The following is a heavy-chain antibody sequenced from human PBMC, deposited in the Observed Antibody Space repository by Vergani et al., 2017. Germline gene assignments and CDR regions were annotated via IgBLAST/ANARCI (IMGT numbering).Heavy chain of an antibody. CDR1: GFTFSSYA. Sequence: EVQLLESGGGLVQPGGSLRLSCAASGFTFSSYAMSWVRQAPGKGLEWVSAISGSGGSTYYNPSLKSRVTISVDTSKNQFSLKLSSVTAADTAVYYCARGGGRNAFDIWGQGTMVTVSS. CDR3: ARGGGRNAFDI. V-gene: IGHV3-23*02. J-gene: IGHJ3*02. D-gene: IGHD3-16*01. CDR2: ISGSGGST.